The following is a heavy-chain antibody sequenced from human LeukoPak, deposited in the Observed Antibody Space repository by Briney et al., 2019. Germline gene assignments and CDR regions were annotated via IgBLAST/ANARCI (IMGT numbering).Heavy chain of an antibody. D-gene: IGHD3-22*01. CDR2: IRYDGSNK. Sequence: GGSLRLSCAASGFTFSSYGMHWVRQAPGKGLEWVAFIRYDGSNKYYADSVKGRFTISRDNAKNTLYLQMNSLGAEDTAIYYCARAYYDSSGYYYVYFQDWGQGTQVTVSS. CDR3: ARAYYDSSGYYYVYFQD. V-gene: IGHV3-30*02. CDR1: GFTFSSYG. J-gene: IGHJ1*01.